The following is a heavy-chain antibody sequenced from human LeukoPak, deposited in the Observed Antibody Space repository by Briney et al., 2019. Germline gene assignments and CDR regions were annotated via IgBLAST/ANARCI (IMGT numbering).Heavy chain of an antibody. Sequence: ASVKVSCKASGYTFTSYGISWVRQAPGHGLEWIGWISAYNGNTNYAQKLQGRVTMTTDTSTSTAYMELRSLRSDDTAVYYCARVGGAYGSGSYYYFDYWGQGTLVTVSS. J-gene: IGHJ4*02. CDR2: ISAYNGNT. V-gene: IGHV1-18*01. D-gene: IGHD3-10*01. CDR1: GYTFTSYG. CDR3: ARVGGAYGSGSYYYFDY.